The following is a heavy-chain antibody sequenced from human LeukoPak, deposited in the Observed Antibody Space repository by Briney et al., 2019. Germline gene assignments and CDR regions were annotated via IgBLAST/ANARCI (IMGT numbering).Heavy chain of an antibody. CDR1: GVTLSNYA. V-gene: IGHV3-23*01. D-gene: IGHD3-22*01. CDR2: ISSSGSGGNT. Sequence: GGSLRLSCVASGVTLSNYAMSWARQAPGKGLEWVSGISSSGSGGNTYYADSEKGRFTISRDNSKNTLYLQMNSLRAEDTAVYYCAKAPRISMIAVVTSFDYWGQGTLVTVSS. J-gene: IGHJ4*02. CDR3: AKAPRISMIAVVTSFDY.